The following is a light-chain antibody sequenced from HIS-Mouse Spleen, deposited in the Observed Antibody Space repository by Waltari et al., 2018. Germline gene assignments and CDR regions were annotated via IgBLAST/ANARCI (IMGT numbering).Light chain of an antibody. Sequence: SYELTQPPSVSVSPGQTARITCSGDALPKQYAYWYQQKPGQAPVLGIYKDSERPSGIHERFSGSSSGTTVTLTISGGQAEDEADYYCQSADSSGTYSVVFGGGTKLTVL. CDR3: QSADSSGTYSVV. J-gene: IGLJ2*01. V-gene: IGLV3-25*03. CDR1: ALPKQY. CDR2: KDS.